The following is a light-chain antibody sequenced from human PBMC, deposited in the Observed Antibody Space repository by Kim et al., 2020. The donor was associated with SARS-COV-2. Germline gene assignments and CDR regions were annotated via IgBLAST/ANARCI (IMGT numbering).Light chain of an antibody. CDR1: SSNIGNNA. CDR2: YDD. J-gene: IGLJ3*02. Sequence: QRVTISCSGSSSNIGNNAVNWYQQLPGKAPKLLIYYDDLLPSGVSDRFSGSKSGTSASLDISGLQSEDEADYYCAAWDDSLNGPVFGGGTQLTVL. CDR3: AAWDDSLNGPV. V-gene: IGLV1-36*01.